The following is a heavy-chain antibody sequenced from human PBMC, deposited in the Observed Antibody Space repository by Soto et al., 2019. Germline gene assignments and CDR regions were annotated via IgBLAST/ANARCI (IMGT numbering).Heavy chain of an antibody. V-gene: IGHV3-23*01. CDR3: AKGTLRVVSPLVFDY. CDR2: ISGSGGST. CDR1: GFTFNDYA. D-gene: IGHD3-3*01. Sequence: GGSLRLSCAASGFTFNDYAMSWFRQAPGKGLGWVSVISGSGGSTYFAESVKVRFTISRDNSKITPYLKMDSLRADDTAVYYCAKGTLRVVSPLVFDYWGQGNLVTVSS. J-gene: IGHJ4*02.